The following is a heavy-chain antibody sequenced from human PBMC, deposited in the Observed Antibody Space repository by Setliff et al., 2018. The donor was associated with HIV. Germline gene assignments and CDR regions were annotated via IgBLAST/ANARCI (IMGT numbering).Heavy chain of an antibody. CDR3: ARSPRNYDILTGYRSRGGAFDI. CDR1: GGSISSYY. Sequence: SETLSLTCTVSGGSISSYYWSWIRQPPGKGLEWIGYIYYSGSTNYNPSLKSRVTISVDTSKNQFSLKLSSVTDADTAVYYCARSPRNYDILTGYRSRGGAFDIWGQGTMVTVSS. CDR2: IYYSGST. J-gene: IGHJ3*02. V-gene: IGHV4-59*01. D-gene: IGHD3-9*01.